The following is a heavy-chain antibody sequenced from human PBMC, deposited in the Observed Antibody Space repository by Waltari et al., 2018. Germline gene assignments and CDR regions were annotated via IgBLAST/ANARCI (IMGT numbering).Heavy chain of an antibody. CDR2: IIPSFGTA. Sequence: QVQLVQSGAEVKKPGSSVKVSCKASGGTFSSYAISWVRQAPGQGLEWMGGIIPSFGTATYAQKVQGRVRITTDESTRTAYMELSSLRSEDTAVYYGATPNTAPQPYYFQHWGQGTLVTVSS. CDR3: ATPNTAPQPYYFQH. V-gene: IGHV1-69*05. J-gene: IGHJ1*01. CDR1: GGTFSSYA. D-gene: IGHD4-17*01.